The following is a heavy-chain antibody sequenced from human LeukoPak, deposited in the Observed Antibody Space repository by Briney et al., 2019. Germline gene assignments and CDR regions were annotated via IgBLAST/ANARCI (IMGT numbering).Heavy chain of an antibody. J-gene: IGHJ4*02. CDR3: AREGSSSIATY. CDR2: IYHSGST. CDR1: GGSISSGGYY. D-gene: IGHD6-6*01. V-gene: IGHV4-30-2*01. Sequence: SETLSLTCTVSGGSISSGGYYWSWIRQPPGKGLEWIGYIYHSGSTYYNPSLKSRVTISVDRSKNQFSLKLSSVTAADTAVYYCAREGSSSIATYWGQGTLVTVSS.